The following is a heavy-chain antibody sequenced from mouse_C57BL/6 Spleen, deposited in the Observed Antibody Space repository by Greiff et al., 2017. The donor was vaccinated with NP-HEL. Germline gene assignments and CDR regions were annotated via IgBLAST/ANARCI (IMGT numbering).Heavy chain of an antibody. D-gene: IGHD2-1*01. J-gene: IGHJ2*01. CDR3: ARGTLSLYYGNYVDY. Sequence: QVTLKESGAELARPGASVKLSCKASGYTFTSYGISWVKQRTGQGLEWIGEIYPRSGNTYYNEKFKGKATLTADKSSSTAYMELRSLTSEDSAVYFCARGTLSLYYGNYVDYWGQGTTLTVSS. V-gene: IGHV1-81*01. CDR1: GYTFTSYG. CDR2: IYPRSGNT.